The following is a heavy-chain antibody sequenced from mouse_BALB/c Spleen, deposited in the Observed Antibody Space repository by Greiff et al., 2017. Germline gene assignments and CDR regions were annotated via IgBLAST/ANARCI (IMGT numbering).Heavy chain of an antibody. J-gene: IGHJ2*01. CDR1: GDSITSGY. CDR2: ISYSGST. V-gene: IGHV3-8*02. CDR3: ARYLDGYFTLYFDY. D-gene: IGHD2-3*01. Sequence: EVKLMESGPSLVKPSQTLSLTCSVTGDSITSGYWNWIRKFPGNKLEYMGYISYSGSTYYNPSLKSRISITRDTSKNQYYLQLNSVTTEDTATYYCARYLDGYFTLYFDYWGQGTTLTVSS.